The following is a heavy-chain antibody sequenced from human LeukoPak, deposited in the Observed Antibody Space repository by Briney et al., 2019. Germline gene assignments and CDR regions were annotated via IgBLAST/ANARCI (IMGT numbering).Heavy chain of an antibody. CDR3: VRGGWELDY. CDR1: GFTVRDFW. CDR2: IKEDGTAR. D-gene: IGHD4-23*01. V-gene: IGHV3-7*01. Sequence: GGSLRLSCAASGFTVRDFWMAWFRQAPGKGLEWVAHIKEDGTARYYVDSVRGRFTISKDDDKNSLSLQMNSLRVEDTAVYYCVRGGWELDYWGQGTLVTISS. J-gene: IGHJ4*02.